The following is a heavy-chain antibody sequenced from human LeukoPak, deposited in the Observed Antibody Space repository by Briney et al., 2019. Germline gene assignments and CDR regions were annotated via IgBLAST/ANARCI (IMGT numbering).Heavy chain of an antibody. J-gene: IGHJ4*02. Sequence: GGSLRLSCSASGSIVSDKYMTWVRQAPGKGLEWVSVIYGDGTTYYADSVKGRFTISRDNSKNILYLEMNSLRAEDTAVYYCAKGFYGSGSYDYWGQGTLVTVSS. CDR2: IYGDGTT. CDR1: GSIVSDKY. V-gene: IGHV3-53*01. D-gene: IGHD3-10*01. CDR3: AKGFYGSGSYDY.